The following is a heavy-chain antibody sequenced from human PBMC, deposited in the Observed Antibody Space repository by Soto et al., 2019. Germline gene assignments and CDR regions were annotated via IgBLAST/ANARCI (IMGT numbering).Heavy chain of an antibody. CDR2: VSANGQGI. J-gene: IGHJ4*02. CDR3: AKDRHYPRDYFHY. CDR1: GFTFSSSA. D-gene: IGHD3-10*01. Sequence: LRLSCAASGFTFSSSAISWVRQAPGKGLEWVSAVSANGQGIYYADSVRGRFTISRDNSKNTVFLHMDSLSAEDTAVYYCAKDRHYPRDYFHYWGQGTRVTVS. V-gene: IGHV3-23*01.